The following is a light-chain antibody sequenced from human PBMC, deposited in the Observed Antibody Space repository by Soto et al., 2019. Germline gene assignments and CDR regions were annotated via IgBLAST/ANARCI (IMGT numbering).Light chain of an antibody. CDR2: GAS. J-gene: IGKJ5*01. CDR1: QSVRIN. Sequence: EIVMTQSPATLSVSPGERATLSCRASQSVRINLAWYQQKPGQAPRLLIYGASTRATGIPARFSGSGSGTDFTLTISNLQSEEFAVYYCQQDNNWPPITFGQGTRLEIK. CDR3: QQDNNWPPIT. V-gene: IGKV3-15*01.